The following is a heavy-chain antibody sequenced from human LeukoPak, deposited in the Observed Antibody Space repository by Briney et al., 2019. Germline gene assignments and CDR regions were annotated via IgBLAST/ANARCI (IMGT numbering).Heavy chain of an antibody. CDR3: SIAVYYYYYMDV. V-gene: IGHV1-69*05. CDR2: IIPIFGTA. Sequence: ASVKVSFKASGGTFSSYAISWVRQAAGQGLEWMGGIIPIFGTANYAQKFQGRVTITTDESTSTAYMELSSLRSEDTAVYYCSIAVYYYYYMDVWGKGTTVTVSS. CDR1: GGTFSSYA. J-gene: IGHJ6*03. D-gene: IGHD6-19*01.